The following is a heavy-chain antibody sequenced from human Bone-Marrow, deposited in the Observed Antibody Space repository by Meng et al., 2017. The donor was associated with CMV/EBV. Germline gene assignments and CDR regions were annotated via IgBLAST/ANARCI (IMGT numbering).Heavy chain of an antibody. D-gene: IGHD1-14*01. CDR1: GFTFSDYY. CDR2: ISGSGGTI. J-gene: IGHJ5*02. CDR3: ARAYNVPGWFDP. Sequence: GGPLRLSCAASGFTFSDYYMCWIRQAPGKGLEWVSYISGSGGTIYYAVSVKGRLTISRDNAKNSLDLQMNSLRAEDTAMYYCARAYNVPGWFDPWGQGTLVTVSS. V-gene: IGHV3-11*01.